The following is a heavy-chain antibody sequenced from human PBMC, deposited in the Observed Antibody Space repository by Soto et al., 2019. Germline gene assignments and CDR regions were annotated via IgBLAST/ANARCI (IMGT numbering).Heavy chain of an antibody. CDR3: ARLGHNVATGNYFDY. J-gene: IGHJ4*02. CDR1: GGSISSSSYY. V-gene: IGHV4-39*01. Sequence: QLQLQESGPGLVKPSETLSLTCTVSGGSISSSSYYWGWIRQPPGKGLEWIGSIYYSGSTYYNPSLKSRVTISVDTSKNQFALKLSSVTAADTAVYYCARLGHNVATGNYFDYWGQGTLVTVSS. CDR2: IYYSGST. D-gene: IGHD1-1*01.